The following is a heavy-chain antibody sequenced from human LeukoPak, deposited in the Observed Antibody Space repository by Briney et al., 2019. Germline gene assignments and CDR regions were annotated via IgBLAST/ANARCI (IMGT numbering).Heavy chain of an antibody. D-gene: IGHD2-15*01. CDR3: ARYWLAKVFDP. CDR1: GGSFSGYY. Sequence: SETLSLTCAVYGGSFSGYYWSWIRQPPGKGLEWIGEINHSGSTNYNPSLKSRVTISVDTSKSQFSLKLSSVTAADTAVYYCARYWLAKVFDPWGQGTLVTVSS. CDR2: INHSGST. V-gene: IGHV4-34*01. J-gene: IGHJ5*02.